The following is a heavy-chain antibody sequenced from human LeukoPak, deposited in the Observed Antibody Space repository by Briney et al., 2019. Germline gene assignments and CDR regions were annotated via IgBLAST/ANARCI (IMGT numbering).Heavy chain of an antibody. V-gene: IGHV1-58*01. CDR3: AAGASGSSEHPFGY. J-gene: IGHJ4*02. CDR2: IVVGSGNT. Sequence: ASVTVSCKASGFTFTSSAVQWVRQARGQRLEWIGWIVVGSGNTNYAQKFQERVTITRDMSTSTAYMELSSLRSEDTAAYYCAAGASGSSEHPFGYWGQGTLVTVSS. CDR1: GFTFTSSA. D-gene: IGHD1-26*01.